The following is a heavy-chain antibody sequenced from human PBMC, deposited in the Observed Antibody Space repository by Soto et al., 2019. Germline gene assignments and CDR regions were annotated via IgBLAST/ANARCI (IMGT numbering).Heavy chain of an antibody. CDR1: GGSISSGGYS. CDR2: IYHSGST. D-gene: IGHD3-3*01. V-gene: IGHV4-30-2*01. J-gene: IGHJ4*02. Sequence: QLQLQESGSGLVKPSQTLSLTCAVSGGSISSGGYSWSWIRQPPGKGLEWIGYIYHSGSTYYNPSLKSRVTISVDRSKNQFSLKLSSVTAADTAVYYCARVGRITIFGLGGYYFDYWGQGTLVTVSS. CDR3: ARVGRITIFGLGGYYFDY.